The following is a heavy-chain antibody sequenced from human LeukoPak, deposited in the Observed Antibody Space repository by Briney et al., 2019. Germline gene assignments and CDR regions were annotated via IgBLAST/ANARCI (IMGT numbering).Heavy chain of an antibody. V-gene: IGHV4-34*01. D-gene: IGHD6-13*01. CDR2: INHSGST. Sequence: SSETLSLTCAVYGGSFSGYYWSWIRQPPGKGLEWIGEINHSGSTNYNPSLKSRVTISADTSKNQFSLKLSSVTAADTAVYYCARGSIAAAGSSPVDYWGQGTLVTVSS. CDR3: ARGSIAAAGSSPVDY. CDR1: GGSFSGYY. J-gene: IGHJ4*02.